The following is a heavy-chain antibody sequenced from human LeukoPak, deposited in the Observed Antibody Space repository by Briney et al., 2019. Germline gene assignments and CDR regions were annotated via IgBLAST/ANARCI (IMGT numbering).Heavy chain of an antibody. V-gene: IGHV3-30*02. CDR3: ARGGGYYYDSSGYYKPFDY. D-gene: IGHD3-22*01. J-gene: IGHJ4*02. CDR1: GFTFSSYG. Sequence: GGSLRLSCAASGFTFSSYGMHWVRQAPGKGLEWVAFIRYDGSNKYYADSVKGRFTISRDNAKNSLYLQMNSLRAEDTAVYYCARGGGYYYDSSGYYKPFDYWGQGTLVTVSS. CDR2: IRYDGSNK.